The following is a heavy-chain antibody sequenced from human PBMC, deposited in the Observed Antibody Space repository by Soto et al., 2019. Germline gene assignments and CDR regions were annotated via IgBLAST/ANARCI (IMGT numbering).Heavy chain of an antibody. Sequence: SETLSLTCSVSGVSISSYFLSWIRQAPGRGLEWIGYTYHRGSTNYSPSLKSRVAISLDTSENQFSLKVNSVTAADTAVYYCARIGGYHGPLDYWGQGTPVTVYS. D-gene: IGHD6-25*01. CDR3: ARIGGYHGPLDY. V-gene: IGHV4-59*01. CDR2: TYHRGST. J-gene: IGHJ4*02. CDR1: GVSISSYF.